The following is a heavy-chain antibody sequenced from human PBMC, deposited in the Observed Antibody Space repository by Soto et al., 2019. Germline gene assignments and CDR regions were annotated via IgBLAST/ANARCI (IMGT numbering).Heavy chain of an antibody. CDR2: ISAYSGHS. D-gene: IGHD6-13*01. CDR1: GYSFTTYG. CDR3: ARGRGSSRWYEISHYFDS. V-gene: IGHV1-18*01. Sequence: VQLVQSGAELKKSGASVKVSCQTSGYSFTTYGTAWVRQAPGQGLEWIGWISAYSGHSNYAQDFQGRATMTTDTSTSTAYMELRSLRSDDTAVYYCARGRGSSRWYEISHYFDSWGQGSPVTVSS. J-gene: IGHJ4*02.